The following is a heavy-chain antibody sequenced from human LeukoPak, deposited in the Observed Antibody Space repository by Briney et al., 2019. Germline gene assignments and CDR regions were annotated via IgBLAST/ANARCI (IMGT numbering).Heavy chain of an antibody. CDR3: CRYFDWSPDY. V-gene: IGHV3-23*01. Sequence: GGSLRLSCAASGFTFSSYAMSWVRPAPGKGVEWVSAISGSGGSTYYADSVKGRFTISRDNSKNTLYLQTISVTAEDPAVYYCCRYFDWSPDYWGQGTLVTVSS. CDR2: ISGSGGST. CDR1: GFTFSSYA. J-gene: IGHJ4*02. D-gene: IGHD3-9*01.